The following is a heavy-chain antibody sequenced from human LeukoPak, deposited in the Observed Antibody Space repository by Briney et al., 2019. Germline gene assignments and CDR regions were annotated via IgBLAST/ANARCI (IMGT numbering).Heavy chain of an antibody. Sequence: SVKVSCKASGGTFSSYAISWVRQAPGQGLEWMGGIIPIFGTANYAQKFQGRVTITTDESTSTAYMELSSLRSEDTAVYYCAITRGITMIAPWYFDLWGRGTLVTVSS. CDR3: AITRGITMIAPWYFDL. J-gene: IGHJ2*01. CDR2: IIPIFGTA. V-gene: IGHV1-69*05. D-gene: IGHD3-22*01. CDR1: GGTFSSYA.